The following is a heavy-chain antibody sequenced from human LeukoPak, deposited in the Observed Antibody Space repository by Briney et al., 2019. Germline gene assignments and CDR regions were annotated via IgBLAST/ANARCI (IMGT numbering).Heavy chain of an antibody. J-gene: IGHJ4*02. CDR3: AKDRYPGWGEIDY. V-gene: IGHV3-30*18. Sequence: GGSLRLSCAASGFTFSSYGMHWVRQAPGKGLEWVAVISYDGSNKYYADSVKGRFTISRDNSKNTLYLQMNSLRAEDTAVYYCAKDRYPGWGEIDYWGQGTLVTVSS. D-gene: IGHD3-16*01. CDR2: ISYDGSNK. CDR1: GFTFSSYG.